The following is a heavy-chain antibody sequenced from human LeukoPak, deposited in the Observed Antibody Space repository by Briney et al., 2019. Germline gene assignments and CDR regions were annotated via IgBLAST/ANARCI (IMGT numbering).Heavy chain of an antibody. CDR3: AREGATHYYDTRGYGYGAFDF. CDR2: INPNSGDT. CDR1: GYTFTDYY. D-gene: IGHD3-22*01. V-gene: IGHV1-2*02. Sequence: ASVKVSRKASGYTFTDYYMHWVRQAPGQGLEWMGWINPNSGDTNYAQKFQGRVTMTRVTSISIVYMELSRLRSDDTAVYYCAREGATHYYDTRGYGYGAFDFWGQGTMVTGSS. J-gene: IGHJ3*01.